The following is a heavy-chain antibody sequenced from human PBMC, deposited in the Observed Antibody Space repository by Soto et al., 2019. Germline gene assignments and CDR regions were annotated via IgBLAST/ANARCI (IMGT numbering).Heavy chain of an antibody. D-gene: IGHD6-13*01. J-gene: IGHJ6*02. V-gene: IGHV3-30*18. Sequence: QVQLVESGGGVVQPGRSLRLSCAASGFTFSSYGMHWVRQAPGKGLEWVAVISYDGSNKYYADSVKGRFTISRDNSKNTLYLQMNSLRAEDTAVYYCAKLYHRNLRSSWDVDYGMHVWGQGTTVTVSS. CDR3: AKLYHRNLRSSWDVDYGMHV. CDR2: ISYDGSNK. CDR1: GFTFSSYG.